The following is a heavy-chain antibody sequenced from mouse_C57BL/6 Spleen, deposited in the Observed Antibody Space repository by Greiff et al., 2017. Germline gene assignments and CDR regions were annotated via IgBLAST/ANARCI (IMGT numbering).Heavy chain of an antibody. J-gene: IGHJ1*03. CDR3: ARLYYYGSSYDWYFDV. D-gene: IGHD1-1*01. V-gene: IGHV1-64*01. CDR2: IHPNSGST. Sequence: QVQLQQPGAELVKPGASVKLSCKASGYTFTSYWMHWVKQRPGQGLEWIGMIHPNSGSTNYNEKFKSKATLTVDKSSSTAYMQLSSLTSEDSAVYYCARLYYYGSSYDWYFDVWGTGTTVTVSS. CDR1: GYTFTSYW.